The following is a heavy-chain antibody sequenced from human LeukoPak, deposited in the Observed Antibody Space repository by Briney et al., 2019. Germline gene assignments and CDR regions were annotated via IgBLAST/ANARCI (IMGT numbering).Heavy chain of an antibody. CDR3: ARESNINNWFDP. V-gene: IGHV4-30-2*06. CDR1: GGSFSGYY. CDR2: IYDSGST. J-gene: IGHJ5*02. D-gene: IGHD2/OR15-2a*01. Sequence: PSETLSLTCAVYGGSFSGYYWSWIRQSPGKGLEWIGYIYDSGSTFYNPSLKSRVTMSIDRSNNQFSLKLSSVTAADTAVYYCARESNINNWFDPWGQGTLVTVSS.